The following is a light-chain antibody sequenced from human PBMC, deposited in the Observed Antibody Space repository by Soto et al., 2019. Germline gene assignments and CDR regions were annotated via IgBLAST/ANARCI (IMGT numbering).Light chain of an antibody. V-gene: IGLV4-60*02. CDR2: LEGSGSC. CDR3: ETWDSNTRV. Sequence: QLVLTQSSSASASLGSSVKLTCTLSSGHSSYIIAWHQQQPGKAPRYLMKLEGSGSCNKGSGVPDRFSGSSSGADRYLTISNLQFEDEADYYCETWDSNTRVFGTGTKLTVL. J-gene: IGLJ1*01. CDR1: SGHSSYI.